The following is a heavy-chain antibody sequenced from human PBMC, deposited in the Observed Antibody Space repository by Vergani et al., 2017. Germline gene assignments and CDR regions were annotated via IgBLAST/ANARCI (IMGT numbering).Heavy chain of an antibody. CDR2: IFYSGTT. J-gene: IGHJ6*03. Sequence: QVKLQESGPGLLKPSQTLSLTCTVSGESIRSGSHYWSWIRQPAGKGPEWIGYIFYSGTTYDNPSLRSRLTIPVDTSQNQFSLKLRSVTAADTAVYYCARVDTQVPATSHFYYMDVWGKGTTVVVSS. D-gene: IGHD6-25*01. CDR1: GESIRSGSHY. V-gene: IGHV4-31*03. CDR3: ARVDTQVPATSHFYYMDV.